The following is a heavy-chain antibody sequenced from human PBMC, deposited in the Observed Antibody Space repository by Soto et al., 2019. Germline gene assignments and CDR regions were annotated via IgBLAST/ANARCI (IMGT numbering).Heavy chain of an antibody. CDR3: AKRIGGYWFDP. J-gene: IGHJ5*02. V-gene: IGHV4-61*01. Sequence: LSLTCTVSGGSVSSGSYYWSWIRQPPGKGLEWIGYIYYSGSTNYNPSLKSRVTISVDTSKNQFSLKLSSVTAADTAVYYCAKRIGGYWFDPWGQGTLVTVSS. CDR1: GGSVSSGSYY. D-gene: IGHD3-16*01. CDR2: IYYSGST.